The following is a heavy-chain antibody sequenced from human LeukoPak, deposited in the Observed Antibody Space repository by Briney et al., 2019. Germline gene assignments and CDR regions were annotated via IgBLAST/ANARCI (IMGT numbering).Heavy chain of an antibody. CDR1: GFTFSSYA. D-gene: IGHD3-3*01. V-gene: IGHV3-23*01. Sequence: GGSLRLSCSASGFTFSSYAMTWVRQAPGKGLEWVSTISGRGDLEFYTESVKGRFTISRDHSKNTVHLQMDSLRAQNTAIYYCAREGDFWSGYPIDHYYYMDVWGKGTTVTVTS. CDR2: ISGRGDLE. J-gene: IGHJ6*03. CDR3: AREGDFWSGYPIDHYYYMDV.